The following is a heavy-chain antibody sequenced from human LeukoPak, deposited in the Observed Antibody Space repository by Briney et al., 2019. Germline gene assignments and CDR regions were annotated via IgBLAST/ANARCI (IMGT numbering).Heavy chain of an antibody. J-gene: IGHJ6*02. Sequence: LTLTCAASGFALPTYAMGWVRQPPAKGLEWLGEINHSGSTNYNPPLKSQVTISVDTSKNQFSLKLSSVNAADTAMCYFASGEVVVPADTDITSGMDVWGQGTTVTVSS. D-gene: IGHD2-2*01. CDR1: GFALPTYA. V-gene: IGHV4-34*01. CDR3: ASGEVVVPADTDITSGMDV. CDR2: INHSGST.